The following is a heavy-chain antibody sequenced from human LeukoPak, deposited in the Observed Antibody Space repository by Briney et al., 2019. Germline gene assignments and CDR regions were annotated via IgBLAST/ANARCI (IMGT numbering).Heavy chain of an antibody. Sequence: GGTLRLSCAASGFTFNRHGMNWVRQAPGKGPEWVSGISPSGDILYYADSVKGQFTISRDNFKNTVSLQMNSLRAEDTAVYYCEKDDAWGRFQHWGQGTLVTVSS. J-gene: IGHJ1*01. CDR1: GFTFNRHG. D-gene: IGHD3-16*01. CDR3: EKDDAWGRFQH. CDR2: ISPSGDIL. V-gene: IGHV3-23*01.